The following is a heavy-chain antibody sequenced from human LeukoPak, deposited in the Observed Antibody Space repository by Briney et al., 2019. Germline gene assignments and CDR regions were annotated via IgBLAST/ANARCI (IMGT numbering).Heavy chain of an antibody. V-gene: IGHV3-23*01. CDR1: GFPFNSYW. CDR3: AKAESPTVGYFDY. Sequence: PGGSLRLSCAASGFPFNSYWMTWVRQAPGKGLEWVSAISGSGGSTYYADSVKGRFTISRDNSKNTLYLQMYSPRAEDTAVYYCAKAESPTVGYFDYWGQGTLVTVSS. D-gene: IGHD1-26*01. CDR2: ISGSGGST. J-gene: IGHJ4*02.